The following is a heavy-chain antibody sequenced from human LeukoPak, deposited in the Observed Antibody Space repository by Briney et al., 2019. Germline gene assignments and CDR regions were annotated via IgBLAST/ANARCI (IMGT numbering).Heavy chain of an antibody. Sequence: GESLKISCKGSGYSFTSYWIGWVRQMPGKGLEWMGIIYPGDSDTRYSPSFQGQVTISADKSISTAYPQWSSLKASDTAMYYCARTIGDYYYYMDVWGKGTTVTVSS. J-gene: IGHJ6*03. V-gene: IGHV5-51*01. CDR2: IYPGDSDT. CDR3: ARTIGDYYYYMDV. D-gene: IGHD3-10*01. CDR1: GYSFTSYW.